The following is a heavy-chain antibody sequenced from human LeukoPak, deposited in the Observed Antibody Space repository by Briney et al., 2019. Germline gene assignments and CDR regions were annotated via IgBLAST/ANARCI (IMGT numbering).Heavy chain of an antibody. CDR1: GYTFTSYG. Sequence: ASVKVSCKASGYTFTSYGISWVRQAPGQGLEWMGWISAYNGNTNYAQKLQGRVTMTTDTFTSTAYMELRSLRSDDTAVYYCARDLDTTMVADYWGQGTLVTVSS. CDR3: ARDLDTTMVADY. D-gene: IGHD5-18*01. CDR2: ISAYNGNT. J-gene: IGHJ4*02. V-gene: IGHV1-18*01.